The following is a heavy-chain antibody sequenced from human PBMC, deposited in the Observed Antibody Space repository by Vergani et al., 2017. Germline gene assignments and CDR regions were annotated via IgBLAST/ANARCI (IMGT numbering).Heavy chain of an antibody. CDR1: GGTFSSYT. CDR3: ARWSGYPPAYYYYYYMDV. D-gene: IGHD3-3*01. CDR2: IIPILGTA. J-gene: IGHJ6*03. V-gene: IGHV1-69*11. Sequence: QVQLVQSGAEVKKPGSSVKVSCKASGGTFSSYTISWVRQAPGQGLEWMGRIIPILGTANYAQKFQGRVTITADESTSTAYMGLSSLRSEDTAVYYCARWSGYPPAYYYYYYMDVWGKGTTVTVSS.